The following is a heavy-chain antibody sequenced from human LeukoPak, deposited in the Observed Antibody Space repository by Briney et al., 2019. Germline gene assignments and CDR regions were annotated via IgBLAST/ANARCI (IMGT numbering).Heavy chain of an antibody. CDR2: INGDGRSP. D-gene: IGHD2-8*02. V-gene: IGHV3-74*01. J-gene: IGHJ4*02. Sequence: GGSLTLSCVASGFTFSSYWMHWVRQAPGKGLVWVSRINGDGRSPSYADSVRGRFTISRDNAKNTLYLQMNSLRAEDTALYYCARDQLYCTGGYCYFDSWGQGTLVTVSS. CDR1: GFTFSSYW. CDR3: ARDQLYCTGGYCYFDS.